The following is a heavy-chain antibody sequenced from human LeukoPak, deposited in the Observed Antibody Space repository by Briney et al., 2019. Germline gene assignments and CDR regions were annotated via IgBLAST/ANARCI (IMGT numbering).Heavy chain of an antibody. CDR3: AKGYSSGWTPFDY. D-gene: IGHD6-19*01. V-gene: IGHV3-23*01. CDR2: IGDSGEIE. CDR1: GLILRGHA. J-gene: IGHJ4*02. Sequence: GGSLRLSCEASGLILRGHAMSWVRQAPGKGLEWVSGIGDSGEIERYADSVKGRFTISRDNFRNTVYLEMRSLRPEDTAVYYCAKGYSSGWTPFDYWGQGAQVTVSS.